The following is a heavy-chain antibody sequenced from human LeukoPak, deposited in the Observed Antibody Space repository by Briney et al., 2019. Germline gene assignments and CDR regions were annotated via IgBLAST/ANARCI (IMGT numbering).Heavy chain of an antibody. CDR1: GSTFISYG. CDR3: ARDSGGSGRDGFDY. J-gene: IGHJ4*02. V-gene: IGHV1-18*01. Sequence: ASVKVSCKASGSTFISYGISWVRQAPGQGLEWMGWISAYNGDTKYAQKLQGRVTMTTDRSTSTAYMELRSLRSDDTAVYYCARDSGGSGRDGFDYWGQGTLVTVSS. CDR2: ISAYNGDT. D-gene: IGHD1-14*01.